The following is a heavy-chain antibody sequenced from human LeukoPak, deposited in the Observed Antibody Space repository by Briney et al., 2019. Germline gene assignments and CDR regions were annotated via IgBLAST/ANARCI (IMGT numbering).Heavy chain of an antibody. Sequence: GGSLRLSCTASGFTFSSYAMSWVRQAPGKGLEWVSAISGSGGSTYYADSVKGRFTISRDNSKNTLYLQMNSLRAEDTAIYYCAKHPYEGYCSGGSCRNNWFDPWGQGTLVTVSS. CDR2: ISGSGGST. J-gene: IGHJ5*02. CDR1: GFTFSSYA. V-gene: IGHV3-23*01. CDR3: AKHPYEGYCSGGSCRNNWFDP. D-gene: IGHD2-15*01.